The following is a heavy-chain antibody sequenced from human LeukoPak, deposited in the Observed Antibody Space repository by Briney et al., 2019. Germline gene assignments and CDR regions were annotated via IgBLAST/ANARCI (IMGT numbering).Heavy chain of an antibody. CDR1: GFTFSTYG. Sequence: PGGSLRLSCAASGFTFSTYGIHWVRQAPGKGLEWVAFIRYDGSDKYYADSMKGRYTISRDNSKNTLYLQMNSLRVDDTAVYYCVKDRGRQLLFLYDAFHIWGQGTMVTASS. CDR3: VKDRGRQLLFLYDAFHI. CDR2: IRYDGSDK. J-gene: IGHJ3*02. D-gene: IGHD2-2*01. V-gene: IGHV3-30*02.